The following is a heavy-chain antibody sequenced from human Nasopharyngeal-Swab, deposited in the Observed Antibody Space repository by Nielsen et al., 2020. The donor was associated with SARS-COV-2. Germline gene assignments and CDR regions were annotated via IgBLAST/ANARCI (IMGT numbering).Heavy chain of an antibody. J-gene: IGHJ4*02. V-gene: IGHV3-33*01. CDR1: GFTFSNYG. Sequence: GESLKISCAASGFTFSNYGMHWVRRAPGKGLEWVAVIWYDGSNKYYADSVKGRFTISRDNSKNTVYLQMNSLRAEDTAVYYCAAAPSGDYGGYWGQGTLVTVSS. D-gene: IGHD4-23*01. CDR2: IWYDGSNK. CDR3: AAAPSGDYGGY.